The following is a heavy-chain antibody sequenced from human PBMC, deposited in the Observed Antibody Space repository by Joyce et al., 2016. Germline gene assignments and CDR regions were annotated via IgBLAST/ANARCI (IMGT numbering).Heavy chain of an antibody. CDR2: INSGTTYK. Sequence: EVHLVESGGGLVKPGGSLRLSCAASGFTFSNYNMNWVRQAPGKGLEWVSSINSGTTYKDYADSVQGRFTISRDNAKNSLYLQMNSLRAEDTAVYYCARDLSYFDYWGQGTLVTVSS. CDR3: ARDLSYFDY. CDR1: GFTFSNYN. V-gene: IGHV3-21*01. J-gene: IGHJ4*02.